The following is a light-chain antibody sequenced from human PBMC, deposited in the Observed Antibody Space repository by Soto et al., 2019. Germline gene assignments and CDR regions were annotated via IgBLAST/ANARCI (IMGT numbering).Light chain of an antibody. CDR3: QPYNIWPLWT. CDR2: AAS. CDR1: ESVTSS. V-gene: IGKV3-15*01. J-gene: IGKJ1*01. Sequence: IVVSQSLATLSVYKGDRATLSCRASESVTSSLAWYQQKPGQPPRLLIYAASTRATDVPARFSGGGSETEFTLTISSLQSEDFAVYFCQPYNIWPLWTFAQGTKVDIK.